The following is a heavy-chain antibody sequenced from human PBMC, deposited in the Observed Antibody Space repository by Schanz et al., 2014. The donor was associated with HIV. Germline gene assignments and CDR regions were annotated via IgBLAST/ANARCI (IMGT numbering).Heavy chain of an antibody. D-gene: IGHD4-17*01. CDR3: ARHYGDYGSGWYVKAKWFDP. J-gene: IGHJ5*01. CDR1: GGSINSGSYY. CDR2: IYYNGNT. Sequence: QLQLQESGPGLVKPSETLSLRCNVSGGSINSGSYYWGWIRHPPGKGLEWIGTIYYNGNTYYNPSLKRRLTMSVDTSKNQFPRGMPSVTAADTAIYYCARHYGDYGSGWYVKAKWFDPWGQGTLVTVSS. V-gene: IGHV4-39*01.